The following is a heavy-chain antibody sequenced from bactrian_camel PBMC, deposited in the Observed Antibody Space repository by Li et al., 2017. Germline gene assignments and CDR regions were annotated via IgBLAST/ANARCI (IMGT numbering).Heavy chain of an antibody. V-gene: IGHV3S53*01. J-gene: IGHJ6*01. CDR1: GSLMKSFC. CDR3: VRGGGSWSFTP. D-gene: IGHD6*01. CDR2: VDREGGT. Sequence: HVQLVESGGGSVQSGGSLRLSSVASGSLMKSFCMAWFRQAPGQEREEVAAVDREGGTYYAPSVKDRFTISQDNAKKTVYLQMNSLKPEDTAVYYCVRGGGSWSFTPWGQGTQVTVS.